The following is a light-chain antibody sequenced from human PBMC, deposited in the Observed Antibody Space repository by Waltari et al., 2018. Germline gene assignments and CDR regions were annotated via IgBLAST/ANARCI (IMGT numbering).Light chain of an antibody. Sequence: CRASQSVTTTVLACYEQRPGQPPRLLIYSASSRATGIPGRFSGSGSGTDFTPTITRLEPEDAAVYYCQQLHTSPRTFGGGTKVEVK. CDR2: SAS. CDR3: QQLHTSPRT. J-gene: IGKJ4*01. V-gene: IGKV3-20*01. CDR1: QSVTTTV.